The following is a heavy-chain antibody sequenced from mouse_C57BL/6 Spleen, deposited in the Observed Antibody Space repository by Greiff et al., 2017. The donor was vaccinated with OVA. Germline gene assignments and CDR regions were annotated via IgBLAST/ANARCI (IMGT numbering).Heavy chain of an antibody. Sequence: QVQLQQSGAELVKPGASVKLSCKASGYTFTSYWMQWVKQRPGQGLEWIGEIDPSDSYTNYNQKFKGKATLTVDTSSSTAYMQLSSLTSEDSAVYYCARANSSGYVLDYWGQGTTLTVSS. J-gene: IGHJ2*01. CDR3: ARANSSGYVLDY. CDR1: GYTFTSYW. CDR2: IDPSDSYT. V-gene: IGHV1-50*01. D-gene: IGHD3-2*02.